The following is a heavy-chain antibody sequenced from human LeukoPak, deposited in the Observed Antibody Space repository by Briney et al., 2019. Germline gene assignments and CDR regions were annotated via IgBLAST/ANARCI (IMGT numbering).Heavy chain of an antibody. CDR2: INPSGGST. CDR1: GYTFTSYY. V-gene: IGHV1-46*01. D-gene: IGHD2-21*02. Sequence: ASVKVSCKASGYTFTSYYMHWVRQAPGQGLEWMGMINPSGGSTSYAQKFQGRVTMTRDMSTSTVYMELSSLRSEDTAVYYCARGRAYCGGDCYWTFDYWGQGTLVTVSS. CDR3: ARGRAYCGGDCYWTFDY. J-gene: IGHJ4*02.